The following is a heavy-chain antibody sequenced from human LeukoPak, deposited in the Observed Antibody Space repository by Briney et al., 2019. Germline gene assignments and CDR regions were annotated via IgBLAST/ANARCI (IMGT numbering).Heavy chain of an antibody. V-gene: IGHV3-23*01. D-gene: IGHD5-18*01. J-gene: IGHJ4*02. CDR3: AKDRYSYGFAAY. Sequence: GSLRLSCAASGFTFSSYAMSWVRQAPGKGLEWVSAISGSGGSTYYADSVKGRFTISRDNSKNTLYLQMNSLRAEDTAVYYCAKDRYSYGFAAYWGQGTLVTVSS. CDR2: ISGSGGST. CDR1: GFTFSSYA.